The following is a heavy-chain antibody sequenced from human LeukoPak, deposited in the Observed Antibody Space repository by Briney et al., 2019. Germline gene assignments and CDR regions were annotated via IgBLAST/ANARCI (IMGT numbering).Heavy chain of an antibody. V-gene: IGHV3-23*01. Sequence: GGSLRLSCAASGFTFSIYAMSWVRQAPGKGLEWVSSITSRDGGTFYTDPVKGRFTISRDNSKNMLYLQMNSLRAEDTAIYYCAKDRPNYYESNGDYYRRNGDSWGQGTLVTVSS. J-gene: IGHJ5*01. CDR1: GFTFSIYA. CDR2: ITSRDGGT. CDR3: AKDRPNYYESNGDYYRRNGDS. D-gene: IGHD3-22*01.